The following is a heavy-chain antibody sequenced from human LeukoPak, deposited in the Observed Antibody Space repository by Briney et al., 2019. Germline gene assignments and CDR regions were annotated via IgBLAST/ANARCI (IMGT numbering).Heavy chain of an antibody. V-gene: IGHV3-11*01. J-gene: IGHJ4*02. CDR3: ASGRDIEVAGPGGYFDH. D-gene: IGHD6-19*01. Sequence: PGGSLRLSCAASGSTFNDYHMNWIRQAPGKGLEWISYISPGGGDIYFADSVKGRFTLSRDNAKNSLYLQVSSLTAEDTAVYYCASGRDIEVAGPGGYFDHWGQGTLVTVSS. CDR1: GSTFNDYH. CDR2: ISPGGGDI.